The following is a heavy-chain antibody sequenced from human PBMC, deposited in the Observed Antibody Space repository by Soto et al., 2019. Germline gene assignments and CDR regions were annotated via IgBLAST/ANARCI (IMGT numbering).Heavy chain of an antibody. V-gene: IGHV1-2*02. CDR3: ARTNDGYIVAFDI. CDR1: GYTFTGYY. Sequence: ASVKVSCKASGYTFTGYYMHWVRQAPGQGLEWMGWINPNSGGTNYAQKFQGRVTMTRDTSISTAYMELSRLRSDDTAVYYCARTNDGYIVAFDIWGQGTMVTVSS. D-gene: IGHD2-15*01. CDR2: INPNSGGT. J-gene: IGHJ3*02.